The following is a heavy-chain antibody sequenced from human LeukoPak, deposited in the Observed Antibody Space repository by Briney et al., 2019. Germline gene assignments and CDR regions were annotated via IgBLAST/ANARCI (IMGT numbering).Heavy chain of an antibody. V-gene: IGHV3-23*01. D-gene: IGHD4-17*01. Sequence: PGGSLRLSCAASGFTFRTYAMSWVRQAPGKGLEWVSAISGSGGSTYYADSAKGHFTISRDNSKNTLYLQMNSLRAEDSAVYYCAKDELPYGDFFPFDYWGQGTLVTVSS. J-gene: IGHJ4*02. CDR1: GFTFRTYA. CDR3: AKDELPYGDFFPFDY. CDR2: ISGSGGST.